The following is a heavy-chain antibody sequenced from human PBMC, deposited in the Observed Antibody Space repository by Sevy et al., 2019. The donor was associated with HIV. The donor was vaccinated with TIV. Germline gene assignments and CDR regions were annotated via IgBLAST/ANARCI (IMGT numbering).Heavy chain of an antibody. CDR3: VRAIATVDSF. D-gene: IGHD6-13*01. CDR2: IWFDGSNT. V-gene: IGHV3-33*01. J-gene: IGHJ4*02. CDR1: GFTFSSYG. Sequence: GGSLRLSCAASGFTFSSYGMHWVRQAPGKGLEWVAVIWFDGSNTFYADSVKGRFTISRDIAENTLHLQMNILRVEDTALYYCVRAIATVDSFWGQGTLVTVSS.